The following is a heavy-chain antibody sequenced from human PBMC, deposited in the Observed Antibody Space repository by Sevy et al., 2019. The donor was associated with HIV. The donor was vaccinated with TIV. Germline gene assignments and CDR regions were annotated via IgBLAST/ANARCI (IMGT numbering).Heavy chain of an antibody. CDR1: RFTFSSYA. CDR3: ARDQGVVVVPAAIEY. V-gene: IGHV3-30*04. CDR2: ISYDGSNK. J-gene: IGHJ4*02. Sequence: GGSLRLSCAASRFTFSSYAMHWVRQAPGKGLEWVAVISYDGSNKYYSDSVKGRFTISRDNSKNTLYLQMNSLRAEDTAVYYCARDQGVVVVPAAIEYWGQGTLVTVSS. D-gene: IGHD2-2*02.